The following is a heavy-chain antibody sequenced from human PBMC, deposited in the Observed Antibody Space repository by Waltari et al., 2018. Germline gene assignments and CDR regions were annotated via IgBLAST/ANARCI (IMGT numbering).Heavy chain of an antibody. V-gene: IGHV4-34*01. CDR1: GGSFSGYY. D-gene: IGHD1-1*01. CDR3: ARGRVHDY. J-gene: IGHJ4*03. CDR2: INHSGST. Sequence: QVQLQQWGAGLLKPSETLSLTCAVYGGSFSGYYWSWIRQPPGKGLEWIGEINHSGSTNYNPSLKSRVTISVDTSKNQFSLKLSSVTAADTAVYYCARGRVHDYWGQGTTVTVSS.